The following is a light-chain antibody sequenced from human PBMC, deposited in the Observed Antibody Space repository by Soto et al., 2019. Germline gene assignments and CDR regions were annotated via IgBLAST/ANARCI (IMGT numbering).Light chain of an antibody. Sequence: DIQMTRSPSSLSSSVADIFTITCRASQSISSYLNWYQQKPGKAPKLLIYAASSLQSGVPSRFSGSGSGTDFTLTISSLQPEDFATYYCQQRETFGQGTKVDI. V-gene: IGKV1-39*01. CDR2: AAS. CDR3: QQRET. CDR1: QSISSY. J-gene: IGKJ1*01.